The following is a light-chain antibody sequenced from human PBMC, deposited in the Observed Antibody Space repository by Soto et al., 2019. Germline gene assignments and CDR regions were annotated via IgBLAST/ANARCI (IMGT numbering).Light chain of an antibody. Sequence: LTQSPVTLSLSPGERATLSCRASRRVSSSYLAWYQQKPGQAPRLLIYGASSRATGIPDRFSGSGSGTDFTLTISRLEPEDFAVYYCQQYGSSGTFGQGTKVDIK. V-gene: IGKV3-20*01. CDR1: RRVSSSY. J-gene: IGKJ1*01. CDR2: GAS. CDR3: QQYGSSGT.